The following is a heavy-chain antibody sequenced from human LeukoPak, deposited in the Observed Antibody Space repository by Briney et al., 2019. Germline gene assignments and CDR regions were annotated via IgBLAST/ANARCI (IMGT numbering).Heavy chain of an antibody. CDR1: GFTFSSYS. CDR2: ISGSSSPI. V-gene: IGHV3-48*01. CDR3: ARGDYYYDSSWDY. D-gene: IGHD3-22*01. Sequence: PGGSLRLSCAASGFTFSSYSMNWVRQAPGKGLEWVSYISGSSSPIYYADSVKGRFTISRDNARNSLYLQINSLRAEDTAVYYCARGDYYYDSSWDYWGQGTLVTVSS. J-gene: IGHJ4*02.